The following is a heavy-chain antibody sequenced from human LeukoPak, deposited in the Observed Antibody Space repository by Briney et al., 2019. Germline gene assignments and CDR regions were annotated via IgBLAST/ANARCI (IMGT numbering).Heavy chain of an antibody. V-gene: IGHV3-30*18. CDR3: AKVIVAPTWGMDV. D-gene: IGHD5-12*01. J-gene: IGHJ6*02. CDR1: GFTFSSYG. CDR2: ISYDGSNK. Sequence: GRSLRLSCAASGFTFSSYGMHWVRQAPGKGLEWVAVISYDGSNKYYADSVKGRFTISRDNSKNTLYLQMNSLRAEDTAVYYCAKVIVAPTWGMDVWGQGTTVTVSS.